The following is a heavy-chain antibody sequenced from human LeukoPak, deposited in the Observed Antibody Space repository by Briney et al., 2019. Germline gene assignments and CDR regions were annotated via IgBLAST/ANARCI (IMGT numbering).Heavy chain of an antibody. J-gene: IGHJ3*02. Sequence: SETLSLTCTVSGGSISSYYWSWIRQPPGKGLEWIGYIYYSGSTNYNPSLKSRVTISVDTSKNQFSLKLSSVTAADTAVYYCARSTYGAFDIWGQGTMVAVSS. D-gene: IGHD4-17*01. CDR1: GGSISSYY. V-gene: IGHV4-59*01. CDR3: ARSTYGAFDI. CDR2: IYYSGST.